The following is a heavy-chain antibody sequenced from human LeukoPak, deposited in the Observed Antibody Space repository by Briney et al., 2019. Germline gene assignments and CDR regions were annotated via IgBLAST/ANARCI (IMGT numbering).Heavy chain of an antibody. CDR1: GGSISSHY. Sequence: SETLSLTCTVSGGSISSHYWSWIRQPPGKGLGWIGYIYYSGSTNYNPSLKSRVTISVDTSKNQFSLKLCSLTAADTAVYYCARGMIRYYYMDVWGKGTTVTVSS. D-gene: IGHD3-16*01. V-gene: IGHV4-59*11. J-gene: IGHJ6*03. CDR2: IYYSGST. CDR3: ARGMIRYYYMDV.